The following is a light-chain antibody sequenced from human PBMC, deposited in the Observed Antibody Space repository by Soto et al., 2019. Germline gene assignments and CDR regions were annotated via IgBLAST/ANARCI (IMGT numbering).Light chain of an antibody. Sequence: VLTRSPGTMPLPLGQRATLSSSASQTLSSRHLAWYKQKPGQAPRLLIYGSSSRATDIPDRFSGSGSGTDFTLTISTLEPEDFAIDYCQQYGYSRTFGQGTKVDIK. CDR2: GSS. CDR3: QQYGYSRT. CDR1: QTLSSRH. V-gene: IGKV3-20*01. J-gene: IGKJ1*01.